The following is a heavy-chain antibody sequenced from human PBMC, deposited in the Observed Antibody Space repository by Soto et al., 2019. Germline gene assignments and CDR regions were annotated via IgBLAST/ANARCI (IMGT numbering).Heavy chain of an antibody. CDR1: GFTVSSNY. D-gene: IGHD3-10*01. CDR2: ISYDGSNK. Sequence: GGSLRLSCAASGFTVSSNYMSWVRQAPGKGLEWVAVISYDGSNKYYADSVKGRFTISRGNSKNTLYLQMNSLRAEDTAVYYCAKDRSYYYGSGGSNWFDPWGQGTLVTVSS. V-gene: IGHV3-30*18. CDR3: AKDRSYYYGSGGSNWFDP. J-gene: IGHJ5*02.